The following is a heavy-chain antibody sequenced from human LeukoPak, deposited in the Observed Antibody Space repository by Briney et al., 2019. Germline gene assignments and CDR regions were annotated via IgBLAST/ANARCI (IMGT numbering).Heavy chain of an antibody. Sequence: SETLSLTCTVSGYSISSGYYWGWIRQPPGKGLEWIGSIYHSGSTYYNPSLKSRVTISVDTSKNQFSLKLSSVTAADTAVYYCARPVVYYDSSGYAFDIWGQGTMVTVSS. CDR1: GYSISSGYY. D-gene: IGHD3-22*01. CDR2: IYHSGST. V-gene: IGHV4-38-2*02. CDR3: ARPVVYYDSSGYAFDI. J-gene: IGHJ3*02.